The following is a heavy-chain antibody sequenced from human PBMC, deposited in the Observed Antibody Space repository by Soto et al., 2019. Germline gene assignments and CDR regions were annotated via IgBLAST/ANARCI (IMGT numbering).Heavy chain of an antibody. CDR2: IKRDGSEK. J-gene: IGHJ4*02. V-gene: IGHV3-7*03. CDR1: GFMFGGYW. CDR3: ARVRATDYEIDY. Sequence: GGSLRLSCTASGFMFGGYWMTWVRHVPGKGLQWVANIKRDGSEKYYVDFVKGRCTISRDNADNSVFLDMNNLRVDDTATYYCARVRATDYEIDYWGQGALVTVSS. D-gene: IGHD4-17*01.